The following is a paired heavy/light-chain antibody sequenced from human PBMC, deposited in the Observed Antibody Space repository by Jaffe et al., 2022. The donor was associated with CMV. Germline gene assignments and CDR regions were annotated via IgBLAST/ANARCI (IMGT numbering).Heavy chain of an antibody. CDR2: ISYTGGS. V-gene: IGHV4-59*01. CDR3: ARGRLDSSGYYYIDF. J-gene: IGHJ4*02. D-gene: IGHD3-22*01. Sequence: QVQLQESGPGLVKPSETLSLSCSVSGDAIGNYYWNWIRQPPGKELEWIGHISYTGGSNYRPSLKSRVTMSVDTSKDQFSLKLNSVTAADTAVYYCARGRLDSSGYYYIDFWGQGTLVTVSS. CDR1: GDAIGNYY.
Light chain of an antibody. V-gene: IGKV3-20*01. J-gene: IGKJ4*01. CDR3: QQYTSFLT. CDR1: QRISSNY. Sequence: EIVLTQSPGTLSLSPGERATLSCRAGQRISSNYFAWYQQKPGQAPRLLIYGASNRATGVPARFSGSGSGTDFTLTISRLEPEDFAVYYCQQYTSFLTFGGGTKVEVK. CDR2: GAS.